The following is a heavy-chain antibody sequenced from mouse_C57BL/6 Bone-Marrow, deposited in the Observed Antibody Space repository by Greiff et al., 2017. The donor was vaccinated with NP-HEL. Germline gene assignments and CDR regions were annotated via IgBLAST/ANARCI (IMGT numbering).Heavy chain of an antibody. J-gene: IGHJ4*01. CDR2: IYPGDGDT. Sequence: QVQLKQSGPELVKPGASVKISCKASGYAFSSSWMNWVKQRPGKGLEWIGRIYPGDGDTNYNGKFKGKATLTADKSSSTAYMQLSSLTSEDSAVYFCARENYDYDGAMDYWGQGTSVTVSS. D-gene: IGHD2-4*01. CDR3: ARENYDYDGAMDY. V-gene: IGHV1-82*01. CDR1: GYAFSSSW.